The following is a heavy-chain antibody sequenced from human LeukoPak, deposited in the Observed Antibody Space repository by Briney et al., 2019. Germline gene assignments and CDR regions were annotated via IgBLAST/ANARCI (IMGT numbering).Heavy chain of an antibody. J-gene: IGHJ3*02. Sequence: SETLSLTCTVSGGSISSGVCYWSWIRQHPGKGLEWIGYIYYSGSTYYNPSLKSRVTISVDTSKNQFSLKLSSVTAADTAVYYCARVEATVTAYNSAFDIWGQGTMVTVSS. D-gene: IGHD4-17*01. CDR1: GGSISSGVCY. CDR2: IYYSGST. V-gene: IGHV4-31*03. CDR3: ARVEATVTAYNSAFDI.